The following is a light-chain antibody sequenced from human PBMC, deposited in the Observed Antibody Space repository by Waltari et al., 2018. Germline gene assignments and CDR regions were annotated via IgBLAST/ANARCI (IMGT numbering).Light chain of an antibody. J-gene: IGLJ2*01. CDR3: QSYDSSLSGSV. Sequence: QSGLTQPPSVSGAPGQRVTISCTGSSSNIGAGYDVHWYQLLPGTAPKLLIYGNGNRPSGGPDRFAGSKSGTSASLAINGLQAEDEAGYYCQSYDSSLSGSVFGGGTKLTVL. CDR1: SSNIGAGYD. V-gene: IGLV1-40*01. CDR2: GNG.